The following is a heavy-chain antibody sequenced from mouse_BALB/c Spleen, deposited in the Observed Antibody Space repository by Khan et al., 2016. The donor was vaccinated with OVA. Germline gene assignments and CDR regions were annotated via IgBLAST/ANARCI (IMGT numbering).Heavy chain of an antibody. V-gene: IGHV1S56*01. CDR3: AREGYYGNYRAWFAY. J-gene: IGHJ3*01. CDR1: GYTFTSYY. D-gene: IGHD2-1*01. Sequence: VQLQQSGPELVKPRASVRISCKASGYTFTSYYIHWVKQRPGQGLEWIGWIYPGNVNTKYNEKFKGKATLTADKSSSTAYILLSSLTSEDSAVYFCAREGYYGNYRAWFAYWGQGTLVTVSA. CDR2: IYPGNVNT.